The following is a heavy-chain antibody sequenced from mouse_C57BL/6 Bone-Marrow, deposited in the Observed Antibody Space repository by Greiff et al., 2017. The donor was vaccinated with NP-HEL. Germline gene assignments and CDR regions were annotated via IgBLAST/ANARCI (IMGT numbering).Heavy chain of an antibody. CDR3: ARERVITTVVANPFAY. V-gene: IGHV1-72*01. D-gene: IGHD1-1*01. J-gene: IGHJ3*01. CDR1: GYTFTSYW. CDR2: IDPNSGGT. Sequence: QVQLQQPGAELVKPGASVKLSCKASGYTFTSYWLHWVPQRPGRGLEWIGRIDPNSGGTKYNEKFKSKATLTVDKPSSTAYMQLSSLTSEDSAVYYCARERVITTVVANPFAYWGQGTLVTVSA.